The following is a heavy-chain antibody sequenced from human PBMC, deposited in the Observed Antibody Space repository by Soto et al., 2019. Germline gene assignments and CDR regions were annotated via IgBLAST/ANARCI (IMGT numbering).Heavy chain of an antibody. J-gene: IGHJ4*02. D-gene: IGHD7-27*01. CDR3: ARDLTSGDY. CDR2: INPSGGST. V-gene: IGHV1-46*01. CDR1: GYIFTNYY. Sequence: QVQLVQSGAEVKNPGASVKLSCKASGYIFTNYYIHWVRQAPGQGLEWMAIINPSGGSTNYAQKFPGRVTLARDTFTNTVYMELSSVRSEDTAIYYCARDLTSGDYWGQGTLVTVSS.